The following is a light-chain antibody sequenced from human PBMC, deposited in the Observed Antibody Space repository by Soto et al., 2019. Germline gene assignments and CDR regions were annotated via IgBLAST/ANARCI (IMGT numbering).Light chain of an antibody. J-gene: IGKJ2*01. V-gene: IGKV3-15*01. CDR3: RQYNNWPPYT. CDR2: GAS. Sequence: EIVLTQSPATLSVSPGNRATLSCRASQSVNSDLAWYQQKPGQAPRLLIYGASTRATGTPTRFSGSGSGTEFTLTISSLQSEDFAVYFCRQYNNWPPYTFGQGTKVDIK. CDR1: QSVNSD.